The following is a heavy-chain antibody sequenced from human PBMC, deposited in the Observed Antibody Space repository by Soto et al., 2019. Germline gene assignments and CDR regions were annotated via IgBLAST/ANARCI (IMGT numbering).Heavy chain of an antibody. D-gene: IGHD3-16*01. V-gene: IGHV3-48*02. J-gene: IGHJ5*02. CDR1: GFIFSTYT. CDR2: ISAGSDAI. Sequence: EGQLVESGGGLVLPGGSLRLSCAASGFIFSTYTLNWVRQAPGKGLEWVSYISAGSDAIHYADSVKGRFTVSRDKAKKSLFLQMNSLRDEDTAVYYCARLYTTSRVGAWFDPWGQGTLVTVSS. CDR3: ARLYTTSRVGAWFDP.